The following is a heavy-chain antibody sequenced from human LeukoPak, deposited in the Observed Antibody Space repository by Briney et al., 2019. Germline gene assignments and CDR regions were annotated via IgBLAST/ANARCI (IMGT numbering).Heavy chain of an antibody. Sequence: PGGSLRLSCAVSGFRFSDYSMNWVRQAPGKGLEWVSYISSSNNIYYADSVKGRFTISRDNAKNSVWLQMNSLRAEDTAVYHCGRGNGDYGGVDYWGQGTLATVSS. CDR2: ISSSNNI. CDR3: GRGNGDYGGVDY. CDR1: GFRFSDYS. J-gene: IGHJ4*02. D-gene: IGHD4-17*01. V-gene: IGHV3-69-1*01.